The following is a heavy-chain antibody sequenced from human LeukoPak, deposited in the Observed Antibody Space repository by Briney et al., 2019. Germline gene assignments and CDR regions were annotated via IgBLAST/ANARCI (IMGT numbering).Heavy chain of an antibody. J-gene: IGHJ6*03. Sequence: GASVKVSCKASGYTFTGYYMHWVRQAPGQGLEWMGWINPNSGGTNYAQKFQGRVTMTRDTSISTAYMDLSRLRSDDTAVYYCARGGSGWYQSGPNNSKYYYYYMDVWGKGTTVTVSS. CDR3: ARGGSGWYQSGPNNSKYYYYYMDV. CDR1: GYTFTGYY. CDR2: INPNSGGT. V-gene: IGHV1-2*02. D-gene: IGHD6-19*01.